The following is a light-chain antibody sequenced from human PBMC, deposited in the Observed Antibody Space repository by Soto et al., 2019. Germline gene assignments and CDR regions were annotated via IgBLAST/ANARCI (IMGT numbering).Light chain of an antibody. J-gene: IGLJ2*01. CDR1: SSDVGGYNF. CDR3: SSYAGSSIPVA. Sequence: QSALTKPPSASGSPGQSVTISCTGASSDVGGYNFVSWYQHHPGKAPRLMIYDVTQRPSGVPDRFSGSKSGNTASLTVSGLQVDDEAYYYCSSYAGSSIPVAFGGGTKVTVL. CDR2: DVT. V-gene: IGLV2-8*01.